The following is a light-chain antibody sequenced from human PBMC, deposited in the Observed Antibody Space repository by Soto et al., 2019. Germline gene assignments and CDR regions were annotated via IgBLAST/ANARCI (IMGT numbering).Light chain of an antibody. Sequence: CTGTSSDIGIYNFVSWYQQHPGKAPKLLVYDVTNRPSGVSNRFSGSKSGSTASLTISGLQAEDEADYYCTSYTNTNTLVFGGGTKLTVL. CDR3: TSYTNTNTLV. J-gene: IGLJ2*01. V-gene: IGLV2-14*03. CDR2: DVT. CDR1: SSDIGIYNF.